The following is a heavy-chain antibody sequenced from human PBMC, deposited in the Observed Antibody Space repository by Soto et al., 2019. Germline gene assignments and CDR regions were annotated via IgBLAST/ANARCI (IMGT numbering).Heavy chain of an antibody. J-gene: IGHJ6*03. CDR3: ARTAYSSNYYYYYYMDV. V-gene: IGHV3-7*01. CDR1: GFTFSSYW. D-gene: IGHD6-19*01. Sequence: EVQLVESGGGLVQPGGSLRLSCAASGFTFSSYWMSWVRQAPGKGLEWVANIKQDGSEKYYVDSVKGRFAISRDNAKNSLYLQMNSLRAEDTAVYYCARTAYSSNYYYYYYMDVWGKGTTVTVSS. CDR2: IKQDGSEK.